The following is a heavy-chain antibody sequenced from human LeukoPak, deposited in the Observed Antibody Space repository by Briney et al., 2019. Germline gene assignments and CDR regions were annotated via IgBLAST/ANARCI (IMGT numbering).Heavy chain of an antibody. Sequence: PGGSLRLSCAASGFTFTTYAMSWVRQAAEKGLEWLSAISGSGGSTYYADSAKGRFTISRDNSKNTLYLQMNSLRAEDTAVYDCAKLKQDHDYWGQGTLVTVSS. V-gene: IGHV3-23*01. CDR1: GFTFTTYA. D-gene: IGHD1-14*01. CDR2: ISGSGGST. CDR3: AKLKQDHDY. J-gene: IGHJ4*02.